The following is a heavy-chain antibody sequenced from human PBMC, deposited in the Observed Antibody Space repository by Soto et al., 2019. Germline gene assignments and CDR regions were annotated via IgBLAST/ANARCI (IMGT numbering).Heavy chain of an antibody. CDR3: TRGSRASSGGTGAY. CDR2: IDYDGTTT. D-gene: IGHD2-2*01. J-gene: IGHJ4*02. V-gene: IGHV3-74*01. Sequence: EVQLVESGGGLVQPGGSLRLSCAASGFSFDSYWMHWVRQAPGKGPVWVSRIDYDGTTTNYADSVKGRFTISRDNAKNTLYLQMNTLRPEDTAVYYCTRGSRASSGGTGAYWGQGTQVTVSS. CDR1: GFSFDSYW.